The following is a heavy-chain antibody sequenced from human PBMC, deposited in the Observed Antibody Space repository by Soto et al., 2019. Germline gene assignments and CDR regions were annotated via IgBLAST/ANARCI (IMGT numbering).Heavy chain of an antibody. CDR3: ARGRAAMGDFWSGYYYYYGMDV. V-gene: IGHV1-2*02. CDR2: INPNSGST. J-gene: IGHJ6*02. D-gene: IGHD3-3*01. Sequence: ASVKVSCKASGYTFTGYYMHWVRQAPGQGLEWMGWINPNSGSTNYAQKFQGRVNMNRDTSISTAYMELSRLRSEDTAVYYRARGRAAMGDFWSGYYYYYGMDVWGQGTTVNVSS. CDR1: GYTFTGYY.